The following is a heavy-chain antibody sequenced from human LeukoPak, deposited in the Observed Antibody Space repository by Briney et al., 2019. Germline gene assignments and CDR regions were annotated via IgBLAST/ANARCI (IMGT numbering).Heavy chain of an antibody. V-gene: IGHV1-2*02. CDR1: GYSCIGYY. D-gene: IGHD7-27*01. CDR2: INPHSGGA. CDR3: AKSTNWGSISDGFDI. J-gene: IGHJ3*02. Sequence: ASVKVSCKASGYSCIGYYIHWVRHATGQGLEWMGWINPHSGGADYAQKFQGRVTMTRDTSISTVYMELTRLRSDDTAMYYCAKSTNWGSISDGFDIWGQGTMVTVAS.